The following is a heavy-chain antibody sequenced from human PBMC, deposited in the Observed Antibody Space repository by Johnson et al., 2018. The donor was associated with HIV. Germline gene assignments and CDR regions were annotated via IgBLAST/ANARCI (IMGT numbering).Heavy chain of an antibody. CDR2: IKQDESEK. J-gene: IGHJ3*02. CDR3: ARDWTGSSSWESDAFDI. V-gene: IGHV3-7*01. Sequence: VLLVESGGGLVQPGGSLRLSCAASGFTFSSYWMSWVRQAPGKGLEWVANIKQDESEKYYVDSVKGRFTISRDNAKTSLYLQMNSLRAEDTAVYYCARDWTGSSSWESDAFDIWGQGTMVTVSS. CDR1: GFTFSSYW. D-gene: IGHD6-13*01.